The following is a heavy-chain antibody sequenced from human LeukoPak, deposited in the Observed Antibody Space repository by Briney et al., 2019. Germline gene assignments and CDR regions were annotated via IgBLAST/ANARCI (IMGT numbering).Heavy chain of an antibody. CDR3: ARGPEDTAMVNDAFDI. D-gene: IGHD5-18*01. Sequence: SETLSLTCAVYGGSFSGYYWSWIRQPPGEGLEWIGEINHSGSTNYNPSLKSRVTISVDTSKNQFSLKLSSVTAADTAVYYCARGPEDTAMVNDAFDIWGQGTMVTVSS. CDR1: GGSFSGYY. J-gene: IGHJ3*02. CDR2: INHSGST. V-gene: IGHV4-34*01.